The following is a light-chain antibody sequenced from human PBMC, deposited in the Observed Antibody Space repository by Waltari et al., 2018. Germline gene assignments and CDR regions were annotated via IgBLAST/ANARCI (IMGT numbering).Light chain of an antibody. CDR1: GSDVGGYNS. CDR3: CSYAGDYSWI. J-gene: IGLJ2*01. Sequence: QSALTQPRSVSGSPGQSVTISCTGAGSDVGGYNSVSWYQHHPGKAPKLMLDEVSKRPSGVPDRFSGSKSGNTASLTISGLQAEDEADYYCCSYAGDYSWIFGGGTKVTVL. V-gene: IGLV2-11*01. CDR2: EVS.